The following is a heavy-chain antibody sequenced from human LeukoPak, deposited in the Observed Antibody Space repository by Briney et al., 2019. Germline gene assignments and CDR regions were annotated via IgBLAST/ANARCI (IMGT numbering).Heavy chain of an antibody. CDR3: AREGICSSTSCYQSHYYYYMDV. J-gene: IGHJ6*03. CDR2: ISSSSSTI. V-gene: IGHV3-48*01. Sequence: SGGSLRLSCAASGFTFSSYSMNWVRQAPGKGLAWVSYISSSSSTIYDADSVKGRFTISRDNAKNSLYLQMNSLRAEDTAVYYCAREGICSSTSCYQSHYYYYMDVWGKGTTVTVSS. CDR1: GFTFSSYS. D-gene: IGHD2-2*01.